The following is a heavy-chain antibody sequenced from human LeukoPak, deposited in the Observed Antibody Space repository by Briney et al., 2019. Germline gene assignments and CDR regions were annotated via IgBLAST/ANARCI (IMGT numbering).Heavy chain of an antibody. D-gene: IGHD6-13*01. V-gene: IGHV3-7*01. CDR2: IKQDGTEK. CDR1: GFTFSSFW. J-gene: IGHJ4*02. CDR3: ARDPDYSSSWYSDY. Sequence: GGSLRLSCAASGFTFSSFWMSWVRQAPGKGLEWVASIKQDGTEKYYVDSVKGRFTISRDNAKNSLFLQMNSLRAEDTAVYYCARDPDYSSSWYSDYWGQGTLVTVSS.